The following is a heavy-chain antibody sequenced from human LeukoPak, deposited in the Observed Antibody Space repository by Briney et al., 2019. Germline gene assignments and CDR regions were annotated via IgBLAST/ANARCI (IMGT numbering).Heavy chain of an antibody. V-gene: IGHV6-1*01. D-gene: IGHD5-18*01. CDR3: ARGTRYSYIFDY. CDR2: TYYRSKWYN. CDR1: GDSVSSSTDA. Sequence: SQTLSLTCAISGDSVSSSTDAWNWIRQSPSRGLEWLGRTYYRSKWYNDYAVSVESRITINPDTSKNQFSLQLNSVTAADTAVYYCARGTRYSYIFDYWGQGTLVTVSS. J-gene: IGHJ4*02.